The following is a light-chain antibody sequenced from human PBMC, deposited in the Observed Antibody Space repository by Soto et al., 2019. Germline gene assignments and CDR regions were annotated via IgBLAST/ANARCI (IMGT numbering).Light chain of an antibody. CDR3: QQYKSYLT. CDR2: KAS. CDR1: QSISSW. J-gene: IGKJ4*01. V-gene: IGKV1-5*03. Sequence: DIQVTQSPSTLSASVGDRVTITCRASQSISSWLAWYQQRPGKAPNLLIYKASSLESGVPSRFSGSGSGTEFTLTITSLQPDDFATYYCQQYKSYLTFGGGTKVEIK.